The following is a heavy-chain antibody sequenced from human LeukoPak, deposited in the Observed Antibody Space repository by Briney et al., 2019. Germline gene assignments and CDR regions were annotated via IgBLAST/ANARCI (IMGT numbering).Heavy chain of an antibody. D-gene: IGHD6-13*01. CDR3: ARDHSIAAGFDP. CDR1: GFTFSSYE. V-gene: IGHV3-48*03. Sequence: GGFLRLSCAASGFTFSSYEMNWVRQAPGKGLEWVSYISSSGSTIYYADSVKGRFTISRDNAKNSLYLQMNSLRAEDTAVYYCARDHSIAAGFDPWGQGTLVTVSS. CDR2: ISSSGSTI. J-gene: IGHJ5*02.